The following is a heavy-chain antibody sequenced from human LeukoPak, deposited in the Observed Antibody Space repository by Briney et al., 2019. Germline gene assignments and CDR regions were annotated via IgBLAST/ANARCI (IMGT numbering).Heavy chain of an antibody. D-gene: IGHD6-19*01. Sequence: GGSLRLSCAASGFTFSSYWMSWVRQAPGKGLEWVANIKEDGSEEYYVDSVKGRFTISRDNAKNSLSLQMNSLRAEDTAVYYCARDALSSEHWLVRYFDYWGQGTLVTVSS. CDR1: GFTFSSYW. CDR2: IKEDGSEE. J-gene: IGHJ4*02. CDR3: ARDALSSEHWLVRYFDY. V-gene: IGHV3-7*01.